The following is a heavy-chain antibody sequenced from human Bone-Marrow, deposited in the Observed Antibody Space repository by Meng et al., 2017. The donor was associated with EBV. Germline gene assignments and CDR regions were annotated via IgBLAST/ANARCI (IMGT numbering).Heavy chain of an antibody. CDR1: GYTFTNYA. Sequence: QVQRLESWAEVRKPGASVKGSCKASGYTFTNYAMHWVRQAPGQRLEWMGWINPGNGNTKYSQKFQGRASITRDISASIVYMELTSLRSEDTAVYYCATEPGYSSGWGQGTLVTVSS. V-gene: IGHV1-3*01. J-gene: IGHJ4*02. CDR2: INPGNGNT. D-gene: IGHD6-19*01. CDR3: ATEPGYSSG.